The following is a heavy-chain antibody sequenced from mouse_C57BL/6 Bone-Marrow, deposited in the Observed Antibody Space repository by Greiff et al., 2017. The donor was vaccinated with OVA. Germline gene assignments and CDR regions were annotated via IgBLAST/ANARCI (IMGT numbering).Heavy chain of an antibody. Sequence: VQLQQSGPELVKPGASVKISCKASGYTFTDYYMNWVKQSHGKSLEWIGDINPNNGGTSYNQKLKGKATLTVDKSSSTAYMELRSLTSEDSAVYYCARADWVLYYFDYWGQGTTLTVSS. J-gene: IGHJ2*01. CDR3: ARADWVLYYFDY. CDR1: GYTFTDYY. D-gene: IGHD4-1*01. CDR2: INPNNGGT. V-gene: IGHV1-26*01.